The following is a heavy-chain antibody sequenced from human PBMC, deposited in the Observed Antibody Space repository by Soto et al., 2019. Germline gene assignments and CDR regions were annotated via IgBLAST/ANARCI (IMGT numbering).Heavy chain of an antibody. CDR3: ARCYCSVGSCYTCWHFDL. CDR2: IGPYNGNK. CDR1: GYTFNNYG. D-gene: IGHD2-15*01. V-gene: IGHV1-18*01. Sequence: QVQLVQSGAEVKKPGASVKVSCKASGYTFNNYGISWVRQAPGQGLEWMGWIGPYNGNKDHAQNFQGRVTMTTDTSTNTAYMELRSLRSDETALYYCARCYCSVGSCYTCWHFDLWGRGTLVTVSS. J-gene: IGHJ2*01.